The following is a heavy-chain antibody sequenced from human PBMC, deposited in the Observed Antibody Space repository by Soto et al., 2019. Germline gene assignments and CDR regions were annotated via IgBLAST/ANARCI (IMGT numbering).Heavy chain of an antibody. D-gene: IGHD4-17*01. CDR2: IYHSGST. CDR1: GGSISSGGYS. CDR3: ARASTTVTTLDY. Sequence: QLQLQESGSGLVKPSQTLSLTCAVSGGSISSGGYSWIWIRQPPGKGLEWIGYIYHSGSTYYNPSLKSRDTISVDRSKNQFSLTLSSVTAADTAVYYCARASTTVTTLDYWGQGTLVTVSS. V-gene: IGHV4-30-2*01. J-gene: IGHJ4*02.